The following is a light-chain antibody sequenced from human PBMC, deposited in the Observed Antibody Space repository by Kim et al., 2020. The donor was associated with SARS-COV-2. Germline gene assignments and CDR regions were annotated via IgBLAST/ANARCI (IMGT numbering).Light chain of an antibody. J-gene: IGKJ2*01. CDR3: QQYGSAPNT. CDR1: ASVRRNY. CDR2: DAS. V-gene: IGKV3-20*01. Sequence: EIVLTQSPGTLSLSPGERATLSCRASASVRRNYLAWYKQKPGQAPRLLIHDASIRATDIPDRFSGSGSGTDLTLTISRLEPEDFTVYYCQQYGSAPNTFGQGTKLEIK.